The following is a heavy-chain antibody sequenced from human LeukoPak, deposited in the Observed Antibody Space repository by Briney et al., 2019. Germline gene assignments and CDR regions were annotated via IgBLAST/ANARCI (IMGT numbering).Heavy chain of an antibody. CDR3: ARGGGSYYY. CDR2: INHSGST. V-gene: IGHV4-34*01. CDR1: GGSFSGYY. J-gene: IGHJ4*02. D-gene: IGHD1-26*01. Sequence: PSETLSLTCAVYGGSFSGYYWSWIRQPPGKGLEWIGEINHSGSTNYNPSLKSRVTISVDTSKNQFSLKLSSVTAADTAVYYCARGGGSYYYWGQGTLVTVSS.